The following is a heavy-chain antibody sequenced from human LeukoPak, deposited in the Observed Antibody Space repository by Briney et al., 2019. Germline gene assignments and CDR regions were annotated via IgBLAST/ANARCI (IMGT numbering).Heavy chain of an antibody. CDR3: ARGNYDFWSGSFRNEYFQH. CDR1: GGSFSGYY. Sequence: SETLSLTCAVYGGSFSGYYWSWIRQPPGKGLEWIGEINHSGRTNYNPSLKSRVTISVDTSKNQFSLKLSSVTAADTAVYYCARGNYDFWSGSFRNEYFQHWGQGTLVTVSS. V-gene: IGHV4-34*01. D-gene: IGHD3-3*01. J-gene: IGHJ1*01. CDR2: INHSGRT.